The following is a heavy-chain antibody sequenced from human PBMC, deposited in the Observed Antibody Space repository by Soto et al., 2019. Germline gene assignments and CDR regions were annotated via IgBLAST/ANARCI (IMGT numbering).Heavy chain of an antibody. V-gene: IGHV3-74*03. CDR2: INVDGTGI. CDR3: ARAAQFNSGGNSGFDC. D-gene: IGHD2-21*01. CDR1: VFTFSGSW. J-gene: IGHJ4*02. Sequence: GGSLRLSCAASVFTFSGSWLHLLRQVPGKGLVCVSRINVDGTGIQYADSVKGRFTISRDNAKNTLYLQMSSLRADDTAVYFCARAAQFNSGGNSGFDCWGQGTMVTVSS.